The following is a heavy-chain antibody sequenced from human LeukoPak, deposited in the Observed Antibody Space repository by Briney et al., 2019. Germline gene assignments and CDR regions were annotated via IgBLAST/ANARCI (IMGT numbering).Heavy chain of an antibody. D-gene: IGHD6-13*01. CDR2: ISGDGGST. CDR1: GFTFDDYA. CDR3: AKDRSGSSSWYDYYYYMDV. Sequence: GGSLRLSCAASGFTFDDYAMHWVRQAPGKGLEWVSLISGDGGSTYYADSVKGRSTISRDNSKNSLYLQMNSLRTEDTALYYCAKDRSGSSSWYDYYYYMDVWGKGTTVTVSS. V-gene: IGHV3-43*02. J-gene: IGHJ6*03.